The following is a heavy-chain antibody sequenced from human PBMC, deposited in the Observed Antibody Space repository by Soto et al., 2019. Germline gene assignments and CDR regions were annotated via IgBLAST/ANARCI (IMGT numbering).Heavy chain of an antibody. CDR2: INHSGST. CDR1: GGSFSGYY. Sequence: PSETLSLTCAVYGGSFSGYYWSWIHQPPGKGLEWIGEINHSGSTNYNPSLKSRVTISVDTSKNQFSLKLSSVTAADTAVYYCARWARRGYYYYGMDVWGQGTTVTVSS. CDR3: ARWARRGYYYYGMDV. J-gene: IGHJ6*02. V-gene: IGHV4-34*01.